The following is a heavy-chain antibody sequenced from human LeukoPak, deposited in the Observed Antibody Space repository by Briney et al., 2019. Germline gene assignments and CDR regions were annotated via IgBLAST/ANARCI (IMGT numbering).Heavy chain of an antibody. CDR2: ISSSGSTI. V-gene: IGHV3-48*03. Sequence: GGSLRLSCAASGFTFSSYEMHWVRQAPGKGLEWVSYISSSGSTIYYADSVKGRFTISRVNAKNSLYLQMNSLRAEDTAVYYCARDYGGSSPFDYWGQGTLVTVSS. CDR3: ARDYGGSSPFDY. CDR1: GFTFSSYE. D-gene: IGHD4-23*01. J-gene: IGHJ4*02.